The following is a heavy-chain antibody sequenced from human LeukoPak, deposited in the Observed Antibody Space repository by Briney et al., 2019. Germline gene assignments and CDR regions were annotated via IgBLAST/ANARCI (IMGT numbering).Heavy chain of an antibody. D-gene: IGHD1-26*01. V-gene: IGHV4-30-4*01. Sequence: PSQTLSLTCTVSGGSISSGDYYWSWIRQPPGKGLEWIGYIYYSGSTYYNPSLKSRVTISVDTSKNQFSLKLSSVTAADTAVYYCARDPRHSGSGLDIWGQGTMVTVSS. J-gene: IGHJ3*02. CDR2: IYYSGST. CDR3: ARDPRHSGSGLDI. CDR1: GGSISSGDYY.